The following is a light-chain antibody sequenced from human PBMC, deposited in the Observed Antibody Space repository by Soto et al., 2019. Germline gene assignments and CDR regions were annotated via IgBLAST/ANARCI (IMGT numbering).Light chain of an antibody. CDR1: QSVRSN. V-gene: IGKV3-15*01. CDR3: QQYNNWPRT. J-gene: IGKJ1*01. Sequence: EIVMTQSPATLSVSPGERATLSCRASQSVRSNLAWYQQKPGQAPRLLIYGASTRATGMPARFSGSGSGTEFTLTISSLQSEDFAVYYCQQYNNWPRTFGPGTKV. CDR2: GAS.